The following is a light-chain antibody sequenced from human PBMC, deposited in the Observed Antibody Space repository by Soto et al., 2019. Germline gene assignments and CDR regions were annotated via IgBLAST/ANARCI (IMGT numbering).Light chain of an antibody. V-gene: IGKV1-5*03. J-gene: IGKJ1*01. CDR1: QNVRNG. CDR3: QRYTTSSWT. Sequence: DIQMTQSPSTLSASVGDRVTITCRASQNVRNGMAWFQQRPGKAPKLLIYEASTLESGVPTRFSGSGFGTEFTLTLSSLQPDDIATYYCQRYTTSSWTFGQGTKVEIK. CDR2: EAS.